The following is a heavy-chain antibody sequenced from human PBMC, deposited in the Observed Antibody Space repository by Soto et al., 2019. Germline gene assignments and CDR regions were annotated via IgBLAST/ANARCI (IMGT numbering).Heavy chain of an antibody. CDR3: AREYSSGWYVLDY. CDR2: ISYDGSNK. V-gene: IGHV3-30-3*01. J-gene: IGHJ4*02. Sequence: PGGSLRLSCAASVFTFSSYAMHWVRQAPGKGLEWVAVISYDGSNKYYADSVKGRFTISRDNSKNTLYLQMNSLRAEDTAVYYCAREYSSGWYVLDYWGQGTLVTVSS. D-gene: IGHD6-19*01. CDR1: VFTFSSYA.